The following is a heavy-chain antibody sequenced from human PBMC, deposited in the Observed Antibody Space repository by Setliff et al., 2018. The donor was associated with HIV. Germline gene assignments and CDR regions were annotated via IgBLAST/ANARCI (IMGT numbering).Heavy chain of an antibody. V-gene: IGHV3-23*01. J-gene: IGHJ4*02. Sequence: GGSLRLSCTVSGFTFTKSAMNWVRQAPGTGLEWVSVISASGGSTYYADSVKGRFTISRDKSKNTLYLQMNSLRAEDTAFYYCSKEKFTFTVVRGVIDSWGQGTLVTVSS. CDR1: GFTFTKSA. CDR3: SKEKFTFTVVRGVIDS. CDR2: ISASGGST. D-gene: IGHD3-10*01.